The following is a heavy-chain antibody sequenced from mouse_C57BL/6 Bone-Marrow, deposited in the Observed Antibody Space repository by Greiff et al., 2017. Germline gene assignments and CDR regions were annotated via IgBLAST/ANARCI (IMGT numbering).Heavy chain of an antibody. J-gene: IGHJ3*01. CDR3: ARPIYYDYDGFSY. CDR1: GYTFTDYY. V-gene: IGHV1-26*01. D-gene: IGHD2-4*01. CDR2: INPNNGGT. Sequence: EVQLQQSGPELVKPGASVKISCKASGYTFTDYYMNWVKQSPGKSLEWIGDINPNNGGTSYNQKFKGKATLTVDKSSSTAYMELRSLTSEDSAVYACARPIYYDYDGFSYWGQGTLATVSA.